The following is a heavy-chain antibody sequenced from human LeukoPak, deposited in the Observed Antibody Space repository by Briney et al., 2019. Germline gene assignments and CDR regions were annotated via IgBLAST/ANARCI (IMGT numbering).Heavy chain of an antibody. Sequence: SETLSLTCAVYGGSFSGYYWSWIRQPPGKGLEWIGEINHSGGTNYNPSLKSRVTISVDTSKNQFSLKLSSVTAADTAVYYCARDKYLGYCSGGSCYFLKYYFDYWGQGTLVTVSS. D-gene: IGHD2-15*01. V-gene: IGHV4-34*01. CDR1: GGSFSGYY. J-gene: IGHJ4*02. CDR3: ARDKYLGYCSGGSCYFLKYYFDY. CDR2: INHSGGT.